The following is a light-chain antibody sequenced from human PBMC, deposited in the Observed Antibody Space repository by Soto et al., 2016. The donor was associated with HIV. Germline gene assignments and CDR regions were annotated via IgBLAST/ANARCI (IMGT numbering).Light chain of an antibody. CDR1: DIGSKS. CDR3: QVWDSTSDHYV. V-gene: IGLV3-21*01. Sequence: SYELPQPPSVSVAPGKTARITCGGNDIGSKSVHWYQQKPGQAPVLVVYDDDDRPSGIPERFSGSSSGNTATLTISRVEIGDEADYYCQVWDSTSDHYVFAAGTRVTVL. CDR2: DDD. J-gene: IGLJ1*01.